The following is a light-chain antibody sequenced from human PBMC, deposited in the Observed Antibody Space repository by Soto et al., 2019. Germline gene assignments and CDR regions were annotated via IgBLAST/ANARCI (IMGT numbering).Light chain of an antibody. CDR1: QSLLHRDGNTY. Sequence: DIVLTQTPLSSPVTLGQPASISCKSSQSLLHRDGNTYLSWLQQRPGQPPRLLIYKISNRLSGVPDRLSGSGAATDFPLKISRVEADDVGVYYCMQATQYPPYTFGQGTKLEIE. CDR3: MQATQYPPYT. CDR2: KIS. J-gene: IGKJ2*01. V-gene: IGKV2-24*01.